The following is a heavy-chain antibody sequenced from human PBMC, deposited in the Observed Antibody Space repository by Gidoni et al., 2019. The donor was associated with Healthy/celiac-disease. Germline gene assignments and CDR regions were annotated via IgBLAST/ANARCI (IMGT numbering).Heavy chain of an antibody. Sequence: EVPLLESGGGLVQPGGSLRLSCAASGFTFSNYAMSWVRQAPGKGQEWGSAIGGSGSSTYYADSVKGRFTISRDNSKNTLYLQMNSLRAEDTAVYYCAKDYSGSYGLNPFDYWGQGTLVTVSS. CDR3: AKDYSGSYGLNPFDY. D-gene: IGHD1-26*01. CDR1: GFTFSNYA. J-gene: IGHJ4*02. CDR2: IGGSGSST. V-gene: IGHV3-23*01.